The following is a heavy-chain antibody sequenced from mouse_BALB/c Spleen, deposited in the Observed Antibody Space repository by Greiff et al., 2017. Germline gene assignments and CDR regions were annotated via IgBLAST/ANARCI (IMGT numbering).Heavy chain of an antibody. J-gene: IGHJ4*01. V-gene: IGHV14-3*02. D-gene: IGHD1-1*02. CDR3: ARIHGRGYYYAMDY. CDR2: IDPANGNT. Sequence: VQLQQSGAELVKPGASVKLSCTASGFNIKDTYMHWVKQRPEQGLEWIGRIDPANGNTKYDPKFQGKATITADTSSNTAYLQLSSLTSEDTAVYYGARIHGRGYYYAMDYWGQGTSVTVSS. CDR1: GFNIKDTY.